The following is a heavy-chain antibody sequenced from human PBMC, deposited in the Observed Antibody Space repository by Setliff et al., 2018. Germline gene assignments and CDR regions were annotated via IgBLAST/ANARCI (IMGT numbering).Heavy chain of an antibody. CDR2: IVVASGNT. Sequence: SVKVSCKASGFTFTSSAVQWVRQARGQRLEWIGWIVVASGNTNYAQKFQGRVTMTEDTSTDTAYMELRSLRSDDTAVYYCARDYYDSSGPPAVGMDVWGQGTTVTVSS. V-gene: IGHV1-58*01. J-gene: IGHJ6*02. D-gene: IGHD3-22*01. CDR3: ARDYYDSSGPPAVGMDV. CDR1: GFTFTSSA.